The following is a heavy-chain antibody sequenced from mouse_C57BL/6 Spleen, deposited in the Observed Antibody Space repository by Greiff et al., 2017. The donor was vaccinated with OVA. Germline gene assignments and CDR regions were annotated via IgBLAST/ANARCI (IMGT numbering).Heavy chain of an antibody. CDR2: INPSSGYT. D-gene: IGHD2-2*01. Sequence: QVQLQQSGAELARPGASVKMSCKASGYTFTSYTMHWVKQRPGQGLEWIGYINPSSGYTKYNQKFKDKATLTADKSSSTAYMQLSSLTSEDSAVYYCARSHLYGYDEGYYYAMDYWGQGTSVTVSS. J-gene: IGHJ4*01. V-gene: IGHV1-4*01. CDR3: ARSHLYGYDEGYYYAMDY. CDR1: GYTFTSYT.